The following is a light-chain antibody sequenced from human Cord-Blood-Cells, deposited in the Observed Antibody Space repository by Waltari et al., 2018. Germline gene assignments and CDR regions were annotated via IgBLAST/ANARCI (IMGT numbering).Light chain of an antibody. V-gene: IGLV2-8*01. CDR3: SSYAGSNNYV. J-gene: IGLJ1*01. Sequence: QSALTQPPSASGSPGQSVTISCTGTSSDVGGYNYVSWYQQHPGKAPKLMIYEVSKRPSGVPDRFAGSKSGNTASLTGSGLQAEDEADYYCSSYAGSNNYVLGTGTKVTVL. CDR1: SSDVGGYNY. CDR2: EVS.